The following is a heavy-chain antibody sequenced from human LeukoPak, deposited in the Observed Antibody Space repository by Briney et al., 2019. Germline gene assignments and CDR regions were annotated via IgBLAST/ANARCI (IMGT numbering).Heavy chain of an antibody. CDR1: GYTLTVYF. V-gene: IGHV1-2*02. D-gene: IGHD3-22*01. Sequence: GASVKVSCKASGYTLTVYFMHWVRQAPGQGLERMGWINPNSGGTNYAQKFQGRVTMTRDTSISTAYMELSRLRSDDTAVYYCARELNYDSSGYYFDYWGQGTLVTVSS. J-gene: IGHJ4*02. CDR3: ARELNYDSSGYYFDY. CDR2: INPNSGGT.